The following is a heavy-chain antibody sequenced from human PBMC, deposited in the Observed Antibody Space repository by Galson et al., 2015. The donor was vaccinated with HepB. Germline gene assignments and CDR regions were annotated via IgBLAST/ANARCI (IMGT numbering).Heavy chain of an antibody. D-gene: IGHD3-3*01. Sequence: SLRLSCAASGFTFSSYAMSWVRQAPGTGLEWVSAISGSGGSTYYADSVKGRFTISRDSSKNTLYLQMNSLRAEDTAVYYCHRGSYYDFWSGYYPGNYFDYWGQGTLVTVSS. CDR3: HRGSYYDFWSGYYPGNYFDY. CDR2: ISGSGGST. CDR1: GFTFSSYA. J-gene: IGHJ4*02. V-gene: IGHV3-23*01.